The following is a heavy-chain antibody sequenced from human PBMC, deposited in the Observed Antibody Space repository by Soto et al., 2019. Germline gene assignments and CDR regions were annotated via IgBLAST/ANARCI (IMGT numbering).Heavy chain of an antibody. CDR3: ARASTVTTSNWYFDL. Sequence: QVQLVQSGAEVKKPGASVKVSCKASGYTFTSYYMHWVRQAPGQGLEWMGIINPSGGSTSYAQKFQGRVTMNRDTSTSTVYMELSSLRSEDTAVYYCARASTVTTSNWYFDLWGRGTLVTVSS. V-gene: IGHV1-46*03. D-gene: IGHD4-17*01. J-gene: IGHJ2*01. CDR1: GYTFTSYY. CDR2: INPSGGST.